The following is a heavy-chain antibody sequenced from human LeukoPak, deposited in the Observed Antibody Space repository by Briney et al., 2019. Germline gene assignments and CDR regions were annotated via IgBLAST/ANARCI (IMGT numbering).Heavy chain of an antibody. CDR1: GFTFSSYG. Sequence: PGGSLRLSSAASGFTFSSYGMHWVRQAPGKGLEWVAVIWYDGSNKYYADSVKGRFTISRDTSNNTLYPQINSLSSVNTDDSSGDRCTLRRAVAADYWGQGTLVTVSS. J-gene: IGHJ4*02. CDR2: IWYDGSNK. CDR3: DRCTLRRAVAADY. D-gene: IGHD6-19*01. V-gene: IGHV3-33*01.